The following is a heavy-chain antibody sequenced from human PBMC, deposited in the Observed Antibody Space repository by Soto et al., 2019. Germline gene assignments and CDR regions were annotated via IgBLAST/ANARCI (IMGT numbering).Heavy chain of an antibody. CDR3: TRLGGGHYFDS. V-gene: IGHV3-74*01. D-gene: IGHD2-15*01. CDR1: GFSFSSYW. J-gene: IGHJ4*02. CDR2: IDNEGTGT. Sequence: LRLSCAASGFSFSSYWMHWVRQAPEKGLEWVSRIDNEGTGTSYADSVRGRFTFSRDNAKNTLYLQMSSLRPEDTAVYYCTRLGGGHYFDSWGRGTLVTVSS.